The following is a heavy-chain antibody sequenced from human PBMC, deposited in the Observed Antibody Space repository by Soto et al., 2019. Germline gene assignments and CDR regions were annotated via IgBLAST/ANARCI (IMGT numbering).Heavy chain of an antibody. D-gene: IGHD6-13*01. CDR1: GGSISSYY. CDR2: IYYSGST. CDR3: ARDSRIAAAGGGYYYYYYMDV. J-gene: IGHJ6*03. V-gene: IGHV4-59*01. Sequence: QVQLQESGPGLVKPSETLSLTCTVSGGSISSYYWSWIRQPPGKGLEWIGYIYYSGSTNYNPSLKSRVTISVDTSKNQFSLKLSSVTAADTAVYYCARDSRIAAAGGGYYYYYYMDVWGKGTTVTVSS.